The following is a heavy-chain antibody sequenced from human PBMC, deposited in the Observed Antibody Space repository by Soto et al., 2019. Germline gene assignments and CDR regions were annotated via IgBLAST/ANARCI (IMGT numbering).Heavy chain of an antibody. D-gene: IGHD1-20*01. CDR2: IIPIFGTA. J-gene: IGHJ6*02. CDR1: GGTFSSYA. CDR3: AKGGGNWNYYGMDV. V-gene: IGHV1-69*01. Sequence: QVQLVQSGAEVKKPGSSVKDSCKASGGTFSSYAISWVRQAPGQGLEWMGGIIPIFGTANYAQKFQGRVTITADESTSTAYMGLSSLRSEDTAVYYCAKGGGNWNYYGMDVWGQGTTVTVSS.